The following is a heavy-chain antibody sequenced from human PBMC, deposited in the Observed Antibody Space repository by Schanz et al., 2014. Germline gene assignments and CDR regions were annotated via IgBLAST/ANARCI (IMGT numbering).Heavy chain of an antibody. D-gene: IGHD5-12*01. Sequence: VQLVESGGGLVQPGGSLRLSCTASGFTFSSYSMNWVRQAPGKGLEWVAAITTAGTKMYYADSVRGRFTVSRDNSKNTLYLQLNSLRAEDTAVYYCARDFHGYGPHLDYWGQGSLVTVSS. CDR1: GFTFSSYS. J-gene: IGHJ4*02. V-gene: IGHV3-30*03. CDR3: ARDFHGYGPHLDY. CDR2: ITTAGTKM.